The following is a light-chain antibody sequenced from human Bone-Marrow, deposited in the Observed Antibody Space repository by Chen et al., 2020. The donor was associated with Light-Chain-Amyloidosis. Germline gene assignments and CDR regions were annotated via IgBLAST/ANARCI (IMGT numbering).Light chain of an antibody. CDR3: QAWESNMVV. CDR2: QDN. Sequence: SYEPPQPPSLCATPGPQASITCAGDKLGETYACWYQQKPSQSPVLVIYQDNKRPSWISERFSGSTSGDTATLTLSLTQAMYEADYYCQAWESNMVVFGGGTKLTGL. J-gene: IGLJ2*01. CDR1: KLGETY. V-gene: IGLV3-1*01.